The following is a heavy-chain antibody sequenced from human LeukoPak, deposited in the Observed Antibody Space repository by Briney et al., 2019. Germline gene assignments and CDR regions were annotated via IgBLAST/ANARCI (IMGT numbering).Heavy chain of an antibody. Sequence: SVKVSCKASGYTFTGYYMHWVRQAPGQGLEWMGGIIPIFGTANYAQKFQGRVTITTDESTSTAYMELSSLRSEDTAVYYCARNPCGGDCYSDPNAAFDIWGQGTMVTVSS. CDR2: IIPIFGTA. CDR3: ARNPCGGDCYSDPNAAFDI. CDR1: GYTFTGYY. D-gene: IGHD2-21*02. V-gene: IGHV1-69*05. J-gene: IGHJ3*02.